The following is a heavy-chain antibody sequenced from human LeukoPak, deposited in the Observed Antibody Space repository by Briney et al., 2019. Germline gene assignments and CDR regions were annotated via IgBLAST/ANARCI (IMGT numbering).Heavy chain of an antibody. CDR1: GFTFSSYG. CDR3: ATRDLNSITNHYYGMDV. Sequence: PGGSLRLSCAASGFTFSSYGMHWVRQAPGKGLEWVAVISYDGSNKYYADSVKGRFSISRDNTKNTLYLQMNSLRAEDTAVYYCATRDLNSITNHYYGMDVWGQGTTVTVSS. D-gene: IGHD3-3*01. V-gene: IGHV3-30*03. J-gene: IGHJ6*02. CDR2: ISYDGSNK.